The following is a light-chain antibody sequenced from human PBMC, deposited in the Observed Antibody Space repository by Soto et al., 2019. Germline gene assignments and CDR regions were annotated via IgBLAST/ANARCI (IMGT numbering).Light chain of an antibody. CDR1: QGISSD. Sequence: DLQMTQSPSSVSASVGDRVTITCRASQGISSDLTWYQQKPGKAPKLLIYAASSLQSGVPSRFIGSGSGTDFTLTISSLQPEDFATYFCQQANSFPWTFGQGTKVEIK. CDR3: QQANSFPWT. J-gene: IGKJ1*01. V-gene: IGKV1-12*01. CDR2: AAS.